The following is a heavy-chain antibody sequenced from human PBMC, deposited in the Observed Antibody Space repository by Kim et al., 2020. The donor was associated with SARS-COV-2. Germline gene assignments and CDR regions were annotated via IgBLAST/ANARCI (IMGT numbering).Heavy chain of an antibody. D-gene: IGHD6-19*01. V-gene: IGHV4-39*01. Sequence: PARNGRVSISVDTSKNQFSLKLSSVTGADTAVYYCAGRLSGWFPDWYFDLWGRGTLVTVSS. CDR3: AGRLSGWFPDWYFDL. J-gene: IGHJ2*01.